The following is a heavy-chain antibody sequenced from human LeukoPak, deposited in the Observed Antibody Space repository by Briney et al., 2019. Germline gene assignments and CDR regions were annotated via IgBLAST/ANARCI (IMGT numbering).Heavy chain of an antibody. CDR1: LFTPTIDN. V-gene: IGHV3-53*01. J-gene: IGHJ4*02. D-gene: IGHD3-16*01. Sequence: PLGCLRLSPAPSLFTPTIDNTTCGSQSPQRRLGWGSVLYSDGKTKYADSVQGRFIISRDNSKNTLYLEMNSLSPDDAAVYYCARGVDPLAANTWAYWGQGTLVTVSS. CDR3: ARGVDPLAANTWAY. CDR2: LYSDGKT.